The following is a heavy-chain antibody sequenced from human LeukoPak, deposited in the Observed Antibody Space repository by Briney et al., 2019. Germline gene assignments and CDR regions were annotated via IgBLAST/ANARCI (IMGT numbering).Heavy chain of an antibody. CDR2: INPNSGGT. D-gene: IGHD6-6*01. V-gene: IGHV1-2*02. Sequence: ASVKVSCKASGYTFTGYYMHWVRQAPGQGLEWMGWINPNSGGTNYAQKFQGRVTMTRDTSISTAYMELSRLRSDDTAVYYCARGIAARRSGFDYWGQGTLVTVSS. CDR1: GYTFTGYY. CDR3: ARGIAARRSGFDY. J-gene: IGHJ4*02.